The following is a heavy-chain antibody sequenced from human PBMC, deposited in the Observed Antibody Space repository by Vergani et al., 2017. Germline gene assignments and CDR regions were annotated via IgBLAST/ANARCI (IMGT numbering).Heavy chain of an antibody. CDR3: ARQFWVSQGVGAFET. J-gene: IGHJ3*02. V-gene: IGHV4-39*01. Sequence: QLQLQESGPGLVKPSETLSLICTVSGGSINPSSSFWGWIRQSPGKGLEWIATVFHSGSAYYNPSLRCRVTISVETSKNQFSLRLTTLTAADTAVYYCARQFWVSQGVGAFETWGRGTEVSVSS. CDR1: GGSINPSSSF. D-gene: IGHD3-16*01. CDR2: VFHSGSA.